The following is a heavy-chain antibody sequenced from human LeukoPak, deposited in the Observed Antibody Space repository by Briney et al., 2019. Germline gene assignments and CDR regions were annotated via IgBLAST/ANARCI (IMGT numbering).Heavy chain of an antibody. D-gene: IGHD3-10*01. J-gene: IGHJ4*02. V-gene: IGHV3-15*01. CDR1: GFTFSNAW. Sequence: GGSLRLSCAASGFTFSNAWMSWVRQAPGKGLEWVGRIKSKTDGGTTDYAAPVKGRFTISRDDSKNTLYLQMNSLKTEGTAVYYCTTALWFGELGYRYYFDYWGQGTLVTVSS. CDR3: TTALWFGELGYRYYFDY. CDR2: IKSKTDGGTT.